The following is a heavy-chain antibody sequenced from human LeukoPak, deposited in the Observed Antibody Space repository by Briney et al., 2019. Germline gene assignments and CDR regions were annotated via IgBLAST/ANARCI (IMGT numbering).Heavy chain of an antibody. V-gene: IGHV1-2*02. J-gene: IGHJ3*01. CDR2: INSNTGGK. Sequence: GSSVKVSCKASGYTCTDYYLHWVRQAPAPGLEGMGWINSNTGGKNYAQILQGRVTVTRDTSISTAYMELPGLRSDDTAMYFCARKGGPRVNAFDFWGQGTMVTVSS. CDR3: ARKGGPRVNAFDF. D-gene: IGHD1-14*01. CDR1: GYTCTDYY.